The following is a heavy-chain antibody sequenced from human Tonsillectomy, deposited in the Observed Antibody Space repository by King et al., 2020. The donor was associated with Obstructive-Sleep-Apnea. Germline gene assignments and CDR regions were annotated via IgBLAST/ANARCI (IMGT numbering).Heavy chain of an antibody. D-gene: IGHD2-21*01. J-gene: IGHJ5*02. CDR1: GGSISSSSYY. V-gene: IGHV4-39*07. CDR2: IYYSGST. Sequence: QLQESGPGLVKPSETLSLTCTVSGGSISSSSYYWGWIRQPPGKGLEGIGSIYYSGSTYYNPSLKSRVTISVDTSKNQFSLKLSSVTAADTAVCYCARVVIGPFGWFDPWGQGTLVTVSS. CDR3: ARVVIGPFGWFDP.